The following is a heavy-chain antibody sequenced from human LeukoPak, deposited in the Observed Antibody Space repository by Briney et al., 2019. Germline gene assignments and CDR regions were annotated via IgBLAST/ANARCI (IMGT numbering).Heavy chain of an antibody. CDR1: GGSFSGYY. V-gene: IGHV4-34*01. D-gene: IGHD3-10*01. CDR2: INHSGST. Sequence: SETLSLTCAVYGGSFSGYYWSWIRQPPGKGLEWIGEINHSGSTNYNPSLKSRVTISVDTSKNQFSLKLSSVTAADTAVYYCARDLTVTMVRGVTGAFDIWGQGTMVTVSS. CDR3: ARDLTVTMVRGVTGAFDI. J-gene: IGHJ3*02.